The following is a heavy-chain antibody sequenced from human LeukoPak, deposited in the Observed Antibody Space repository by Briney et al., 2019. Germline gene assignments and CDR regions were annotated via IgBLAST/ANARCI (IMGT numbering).Heavy chain of an antibody. CDR2: ISSSGSTI. CDR3: AGSTVTTSY. Sequence: GGSLRLSCAASGFTFSSYEMNWVRQAPGKGLEWVSYISSSGSTIYYADSVKGRFTISRDNAKNSLYLQMNSLRAEDTAVYYCAGSTVTTSYWGQGTLVTVSS. CDR1: GFTFSSYE. J-gene: IGHJ4*02. D-gene: IGHD4-17*01. V-gene: IGHV3-48*03.